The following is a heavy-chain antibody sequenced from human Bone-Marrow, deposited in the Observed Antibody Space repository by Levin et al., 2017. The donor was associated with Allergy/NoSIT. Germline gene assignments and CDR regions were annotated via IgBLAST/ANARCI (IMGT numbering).Heavy chain of an antibody. CDR2: MNPNSGNT. CDR3: HISGGYYHPDFDY. V-gene: IGHV1-8*01. D-gene: IGHD3-22*01. Sequence: GESLKISCKASGYTFTSYDINWVRQATGQGLEWMGWMNPNSGNTGYAQKFQGRVTMTRNTSISTAYMELSSLRSEDTAVYYCHISGGYYHPDFDYWGQGTLVTVSS. J-gene: IGHJ4*02. CDR1: GYTFTSYD.